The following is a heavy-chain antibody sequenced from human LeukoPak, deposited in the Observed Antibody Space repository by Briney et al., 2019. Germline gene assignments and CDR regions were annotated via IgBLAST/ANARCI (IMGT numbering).Heavy chain of an antibody. CDR2: INHSGST. J-gene: IGHJ6*03. D-gene: IGHD5-18*01. Sequence: SETLSLTCAVYGGSFSAYYWSWIRQPPGKGLEWIGEINHSGSTNYNPSLKSRVTISVDTSKNQFSLKLDSLTAADTAVYYCARGSGDSYGYMYYYYYMDVWGKGTTVTVSS. CDR3: ARGSGDSYGYMYYYYYMDV. CDR1: GGSFSAYY. V-gene: IGHV4-34*01.